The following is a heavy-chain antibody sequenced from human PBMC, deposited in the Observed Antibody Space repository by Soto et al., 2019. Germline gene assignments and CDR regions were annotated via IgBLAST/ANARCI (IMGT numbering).Heavy chain of an antibody. CDR2: INPQTGGT. D-gene: IGHD2-2*01. CDR3: ARERYQVISDGMDV. CDR1: GYTFTGYY. V-gene: IGHV1-2*02. J-gene: IGHJ6*02. Sequence: ASVKVSCKASGYTFTGYYIHWVREAPGQGLEWMGWINPQTGGTSYAQKFQGRVTLSRDTSIKTAYLELSRLTFDDAAVYFCARERYQVISDGMDVWGQGTTVTVSS.